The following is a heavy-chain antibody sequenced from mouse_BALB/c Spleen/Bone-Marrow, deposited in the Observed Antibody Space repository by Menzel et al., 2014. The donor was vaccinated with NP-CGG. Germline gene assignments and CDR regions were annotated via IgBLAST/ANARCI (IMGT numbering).Heavy chain of an antibody. CDR1: GFTFSSYA. CDR2: ISSGGST. CDR3: ARRGGRRNYAMDY. D-gene: IGHD1-1*01. Sequence: EVMLVESGGGLVKPGGSLKLSCAASGFTFSSYAMSWVRQTPEKRLEWVASISSGGSTYYPDSAKGRFTISRDNARNILYLQMGSLRSEDTAMYYCARRGGRRNYAMDYWGQGTSVTVSS. J-gene: IGHJ4*01. V-gene: IGHV5-6-5*01.